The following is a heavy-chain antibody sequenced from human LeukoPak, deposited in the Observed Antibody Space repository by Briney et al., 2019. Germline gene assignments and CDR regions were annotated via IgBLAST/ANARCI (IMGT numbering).Heavy chain of an antibody. V-gene: IGHV1-46*01. J-gene: IGHJ3*02. CDR3: AREGWGPIDDAFDI. CDR2: ISPSGGST. CDR1: GYTFTSSY. Sequence: ASVKVSCKASGYTFTSSYMHWVRQAPGQGLEWMRIISPSGGSTSYAQKFQGRVTMTRDKSTSTVYMELSSLRSEDTAVYYCAREGWGPIDDAFDIWGQGTMVTVSS. D-gene: IGHD3-16*02.